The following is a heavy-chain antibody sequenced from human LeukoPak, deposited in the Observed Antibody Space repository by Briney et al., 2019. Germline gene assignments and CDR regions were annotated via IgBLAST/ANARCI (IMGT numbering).Heavy chain of an antibody. CDR3: ATRVYYDSSGYYFDH. Sequence: ASVKVSCRVSGYTLTELSMHWVRQAPGKGLEWMGGFDPEDGETIYAQKFQGRVTMTEDTSTDTAYMELSSLRSEDTAVYYCATRVYYDSSGYYFDHWGQGTLVTVSS. J-gene: IGHJ4*02. CDR1: GYTLTELS. CDR2: FDPEDGET. D-gene: IGHD3-22*01. V-gene: IGHV1-24*01.